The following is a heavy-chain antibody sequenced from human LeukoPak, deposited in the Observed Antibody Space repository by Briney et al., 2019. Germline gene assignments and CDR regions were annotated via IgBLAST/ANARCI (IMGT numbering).Heavy chain of an antibody. CDR3: TRHIAAIDV. CDR2: ISYDGSNK. D-gene: IGHD2-15*01. CDR1: GFTFSSYG. J-gene: IGHJ6*04. V-gene: IGHV3-30*03. Sequence: GGSLRLSCAASGFTFSSYGMHWVRQAPGKGLEWVAVISYDGSNKYYADSVKGRFTISRDNSKNTLYLQMNSLKTEDTAVYYCTRHIAAIDVWGKGTTVTVSS.